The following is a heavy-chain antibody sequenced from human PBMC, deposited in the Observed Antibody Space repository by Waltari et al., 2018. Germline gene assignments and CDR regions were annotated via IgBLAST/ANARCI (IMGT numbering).Heavy chain of an antibody. CDR1: GFTSGGYW. V-gene: IGHV3-7*01. CDR3: VKDEWEAYFEF. Sequence: EVQLVESGGGLVQPGGSLRCSCEAPGFTSGGYWMAWVRLAPGKGLEFVANIKQDGSAKNNVDSVKGRFTISRDNARNIVYLQMNSLRDEDTAVYYCVKDEWEAYFEFWGQGTLVTVSS. D-gene: IGHD1-26*01. CDR2: IKQDGSAK. J-gene: IGHJ4*02.